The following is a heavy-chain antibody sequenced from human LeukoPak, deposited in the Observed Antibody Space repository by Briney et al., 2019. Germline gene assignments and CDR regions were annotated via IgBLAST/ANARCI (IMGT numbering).Heavy chain of an antibody. V-gene: IGHV4-39*01. CDR2: VYYSGST. CDR3: ARGRLKPTIFGVVTRLYYFDY. Sequence: SETLSLTCTVSGGSISSSTYYWGWIRQSPGKGLEWIGTVYYSGSTNYNPSLKSRVTISVDTSNNQFSLKLSSVTAADTAVYYCARGRLKPTIFGVVTRLYYFDYWGQGTLVTVSS. D-gene: IGHD3-3*01. CDR1: GGSISSSTYY. J-gene: IGHJ4*02.